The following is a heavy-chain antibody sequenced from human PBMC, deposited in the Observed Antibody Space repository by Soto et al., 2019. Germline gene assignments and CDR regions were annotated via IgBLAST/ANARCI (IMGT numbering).Heavy chain of an antibody. V-gene: IGHV1-69*01. J-gene: IGHJ4*02. Sequence: QVQLVQSGAEVKKPGSSVKVSCTASGGTFRSYAISWVRQAPGQGLAWMGGIIPIFGTANSAQKFQGRVTITADESTSTAYMELSSLRSEDTAVYYCATRGGEMATITYFDYWGQGTLVTVSS. CDR3: ATRGGEMATITYFDY. D-gene: IGHD5-12*01. CDR1: GGTFRSYA. CDR2: IIPIFGTA.